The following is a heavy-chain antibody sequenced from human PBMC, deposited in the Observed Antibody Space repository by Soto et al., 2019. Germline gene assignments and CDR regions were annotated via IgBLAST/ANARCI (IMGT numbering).Heavy chain of an antibody. Sequence: GGSLRLSCAASGFTFNSYAMNWVRQAPGKGLAWVSAIGTDGNTYYANSVKGRFTISRDNSRTTLYLQMNSLRVEDTALYYCVRKYPGTRPFDYRGQGTLVTVSS. V-gene: IGHV3-23*01. CDR1: GFTFNSYA. CDR2: IGTDGNT. J-gene: IGHJ4*01. D-gene: IGHD2-2*01. CDR3: VRKYPGTRPFDY.